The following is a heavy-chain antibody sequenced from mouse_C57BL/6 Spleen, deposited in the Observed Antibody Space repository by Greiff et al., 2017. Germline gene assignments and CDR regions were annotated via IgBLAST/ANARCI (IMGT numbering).Heavy chain of an antibody. Sequence: QVQLKQSGAELVRPGTSVKVSCKASGYAFTNYLIEWVKQRPGQGLEWIGVINPGSGGTNYNEKFKGKATLTADKSSSTAYMQLSSLTSEDSAVYFCARRQLRLRFDYWGQGTTLTVSS. CDR1: GYAFTNYL. CDR3: ARRQLRLRFDY. D-gene: IGHD3-2*02. J-gene: IGHJ2*01. CDR2: INPGSGGT. V-gene: IGHV1-54*01.